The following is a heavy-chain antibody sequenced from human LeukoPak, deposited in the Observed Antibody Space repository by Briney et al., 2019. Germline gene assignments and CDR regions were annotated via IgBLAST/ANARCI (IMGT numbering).Heavy chain of an antibody. CDR2: ISSSSSYI. V-gene: IGHV3-21*01. CDR3: ARHRNYGSGSFDY. Sequence: GGSLRLSCAASGFTFSSYSMNWVRQAPGKGLEWVSSISSSSSYIYYADSVKGRFTISRDNAKNSLYLQMNSLRTEDTAVYYCARHRNYGSGSFDYWGQGTLVTVSS. D-gene: IGHD3-10*01. J-gene: IGHJ4*02. CDR1: GFTFSSYS.